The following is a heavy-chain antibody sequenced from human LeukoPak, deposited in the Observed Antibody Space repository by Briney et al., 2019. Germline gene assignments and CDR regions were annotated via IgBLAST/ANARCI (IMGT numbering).Heavy chain of an antibody. V-gene: IGHV5-51*01. Sequence: GESLQISCKGSGYSFTSYWIGWVRQMPGKGLEWMGIIYPGDSDTRYSPSFQGQVTISADKSISTAYLQWSSLKASDTAMYYCATLPYCSSTSCYIFDYWGQGTLVTVSS. CDR1: GYSFTSYW. CDR3: ATLPYCSSTSCYIFDY. J-gene: IGHJ4*02. D-gene: IGHD2-2*02. CDR2: IYPGDSDT.